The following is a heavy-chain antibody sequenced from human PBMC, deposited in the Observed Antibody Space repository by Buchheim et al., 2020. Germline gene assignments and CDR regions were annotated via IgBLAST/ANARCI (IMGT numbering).Heavy chain of an antibody. CDR2: ISYDGSNK. V-gene: IGHV3-30-3*01. CDR1: GFTFSSYA. J-gene: IGHJ4*02. CDR3: ARDRGGSPYYFDY. Sequence: QVQLVESGGGVVQPGRFLRLSCAASGFTFSSYAMHWVRQAPGKGLEWVAVISYDGSNKYYADSVKGRFTISRDNSKNTLYLQMNSLRAEDTAVYYCARDRGGSPYYFDYWGQGTL. D-gene: IGHD1-26*01.